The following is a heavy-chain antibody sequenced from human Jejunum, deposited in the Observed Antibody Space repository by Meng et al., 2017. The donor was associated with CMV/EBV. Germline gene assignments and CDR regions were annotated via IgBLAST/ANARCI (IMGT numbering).Heavy chain of an antibody. J-gene: IGHJ4*02. Sequence: VQLVESGGGLVLPGVSLGLSCAVSGFTVTSNYMSWVRQTPGRGLEWVSVIHIDGSTYYADSVKGRFTISRDNFKNIMYLQMNSLGVEDTAVFYCARTVATSHNYYFVQWGQGTLVTVSS. D-gene: IGHD5-12*01. CDR1: GFTVTSNY. CDR3: ARTVATSHNYYFVQ. CDR2: IHIDGST. V-gene: IGHV3-66*01.